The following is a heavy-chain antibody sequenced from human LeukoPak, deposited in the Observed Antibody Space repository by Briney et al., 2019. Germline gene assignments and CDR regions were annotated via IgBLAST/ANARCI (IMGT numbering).Heavy chain of an antibody. Sequence: PGGSLRLSCAASGFTFSSYSMNWVRQAPGKGLEWVSSISSSSSYIYYADSVKGRFTISRDNAKNSLYLQMNSLRAEDTAVYYCARSYSSSWYSSDFDYWGQGTLVTVSS. CDR1: GFTFSSYS. D-gene: IGHD6-13*01. J-gene: IGHJ4*02. CDR2: ISSSSSYI. V-gene: IGHV3-21*01. CDR3: ARSYSSSWYSSDFDY.